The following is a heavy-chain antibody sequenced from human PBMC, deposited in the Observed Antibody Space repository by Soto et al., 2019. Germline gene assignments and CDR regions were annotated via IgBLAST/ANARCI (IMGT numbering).Heavy chain of an antibody. J-gene: IGHJ4*02. D-gene: IGHD1-1*01. CDR1: GGSISSGGYY. Sequence: QVQLQESGPGLVKPSQTLSLTCTVSGGSISSGGYYWSWIRQHPGKGLEWIGYIYYSGSTYYNPSLQXXVXIXXDTSKNQFPLKLSSVTAADTAVYYCASINWNDGGYWGQGTLVTVSS. CDR2: IYYSGST. CDR3: ASINWNDGGY. V-gene: IGHV4-31*01.